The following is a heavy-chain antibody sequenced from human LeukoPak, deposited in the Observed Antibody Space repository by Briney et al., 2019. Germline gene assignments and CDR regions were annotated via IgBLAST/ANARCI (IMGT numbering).Heavy chain of an antibody. CDR1: GASISSHY. D-gene: IGHD5/OR15-5a*01. CDR3: ASSTTLQQVDF. CDR2: IYSSGST. J-gene: IGHJ4*02. V-gene: IGHV4-59*11. Sequence: SETLSLTCTVSGASISSHYCNWIRQSPGKGLEWIGYIYSSGSTQYSPSVKSRVTISINTSKNQLSLRLTSVTAADTAVYYCASSTTLQQVDFWGQGTQVTVSS.